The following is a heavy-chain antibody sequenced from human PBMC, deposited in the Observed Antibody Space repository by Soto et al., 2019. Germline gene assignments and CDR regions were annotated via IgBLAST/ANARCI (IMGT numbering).Heavy chain of an antibody. CDR1: GFTFDDYA. J-gene: IGHJ4*02. CDR3: AKEVSGSYYDSSGSYFDY. D-gene: IGHD3-22*01. V-gene: IGHV3-9*01. CDR2: ISWNSGSI. Sequence: GGSLRLSCAASGFTFDDYAMHWVRQAPGKGLEWVSGISWNSGSIGYADSVKGRSTISRDNAKNSLYLQMNSLRAEDTALYYCAKEVSGSYYDSSGSYFDYWGQGTLVTVSS.